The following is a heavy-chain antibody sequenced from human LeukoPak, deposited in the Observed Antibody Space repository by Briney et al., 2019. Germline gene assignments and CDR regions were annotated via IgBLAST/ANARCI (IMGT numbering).Heavy chain of an antibody. V-gene: IGHV3-33*01. Sequence: QPGRSLRLSCAASGFTFSSYGMHWVRQAPGKGLEWVAVIWYDESNKYYADSVKGRFTISRDNSKNTLYLQMNSLRAEDTAVYYCARDITYYDFWSGYSPGYYYYGMDVWGQGTTVTVSS. CDR1: GFTFSSYG. CDR3: ARDITYYDFWSGYSPGYYYYGMDV. J-gene: IGHJ6*02. CDR2: IWYDESNK. D-gene: IGHD3-3*01.